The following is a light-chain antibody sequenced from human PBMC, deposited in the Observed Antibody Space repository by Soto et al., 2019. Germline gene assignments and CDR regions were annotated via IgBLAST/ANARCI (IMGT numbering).Light chain of an antibody. J-gene: IGLJ2*01. V-gene: IGLV1-44*01. Sequence: QSVLTQSPSASGTPGQRVTISCSGSSSNIGSNTVNWYRHLPGTAPKLLIYSNSQWPSGVPDRFSGSKSGTSASMAISGLQSEDEADYYCATWDDSLNGVIFGGGTKLTVL. CDR1: SSNIGSNT. CDR2: SNS. CDR3: ATWDDSLNGVI.